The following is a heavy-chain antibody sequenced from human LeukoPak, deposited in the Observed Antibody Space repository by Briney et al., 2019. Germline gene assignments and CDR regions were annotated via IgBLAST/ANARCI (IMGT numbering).Heavy chain of an antibody. J-gene: IGHJ2*01. CDR2: ISSNGGST. D-gene: IGHD4-17*01. V-gene: IGHV3-64*01. CDR1: GFTFSSYA. CDR3: ARGRVTTVTTNEHRRLLYWYFDL. Sequence: PGGSLRLSCAASGFTFSSYAMHWVRQAPGKGLEYVSAISSNGGSTYYANSVKGRFTISRDNSKNTLYLQMGSLRAEDMAVYYCARGRVTTVTTNEHRRLLYWYFDLWGRGTLVTVSS.